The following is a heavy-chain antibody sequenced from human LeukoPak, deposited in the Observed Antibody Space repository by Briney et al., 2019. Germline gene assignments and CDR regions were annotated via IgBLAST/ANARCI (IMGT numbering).Heavy chain of an antibody. Sequence: GASVKVSCKASGGTFSSYAISWVRQAPGQGLEWMGRIIPILGIANYAQKFQGRVTITADKSTSTAYMELSSLRSEDTAVYYCARLPRVNGMDVWGQGTTVTVSS. CDR3: ARLPRVNGMDV. D-gene: IGHD4-11*01. J-gene: IGHJ6*02. CDR1: GGTFSSYA. V-gene: IGHV1-69*04. CDR2: IIPILGIA.